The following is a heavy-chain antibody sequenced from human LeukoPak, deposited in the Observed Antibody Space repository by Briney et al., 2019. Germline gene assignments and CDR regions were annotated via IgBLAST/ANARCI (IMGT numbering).Heavy chain of an antibody. J-gene: IGHJ5*02. CDR3: AGHNGAGRTNWFDP. Sequence: ASVKVSRKASVYTFTSYGISWVRQAPGQGLEWMGWISAYNGNTNYAQKLQGRDTMTTDTSTRTAYIELRSRRSDDAAVYYCAGHNGAGRTNWFDPWGQGTLVIVSS. CDR1: VYTFTSYG. V-gene: IGHV1-18*01. D-gene: IGHD6-19*01. CDR2: ISAYNGNT.